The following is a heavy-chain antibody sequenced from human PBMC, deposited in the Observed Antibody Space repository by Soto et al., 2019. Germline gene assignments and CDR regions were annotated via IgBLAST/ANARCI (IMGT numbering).Heavy chain of an antibody. V-gene: IGHV1-3*01. D-gene: IGHD6-6*01. CDR2: INAGTGNT. CDR3: ASPVAYSSCHGAFDY. J-gene: IGHJ4*02. CDR1: GYTFTSYA. Sequence: ASVKVSCKASGYTFTSYAMHWVRQAPGQRLEWMGWINAGTGNTKYSQKFQGRVTITRDTSASAAYMQLSSLRSEDTAVCYFASPVAYSSCHGAFDYWGQGTLVTVSS.